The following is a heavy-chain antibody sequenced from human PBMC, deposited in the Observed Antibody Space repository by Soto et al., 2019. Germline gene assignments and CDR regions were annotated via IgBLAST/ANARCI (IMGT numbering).Heavy chain of an antibody. CDR2: IIPIFGTA. CDR1: GGTFSSYA. D-gene: IGHD5-12*01. CDR3: ARFRGDGYNAQYYFDY. J-gene: IGHJ4*02. Sequence: QVQLVQSGAAVKKPGSSVKVSCKASGGTFSSYAISWVRQAPGQGLEWMGGIIPIFGTANYAQKFQGRVTITADESTSTAYMELSSLRSEDTAVYYCARFRGDGYNAQYYFDYWGQGTLVTVSS. V-gene: IGHV1-69*12.